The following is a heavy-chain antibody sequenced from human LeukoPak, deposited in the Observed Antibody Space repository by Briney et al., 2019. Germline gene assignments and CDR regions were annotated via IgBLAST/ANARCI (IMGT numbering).Heavy chain of an antibody. CDR2: FDPEDGET. V-gene: IGHV1-24*01. D-gene: IGHD5-18*01. CDR1: GYTLTELS. Sequence: GASVKVSCKVSGYTLTELSMHWVRQAPGKGLECMGGFDPEDGETIYAQKFQGRVTMTEDTSTDTAYMELSSLRSEDTAVYYCATTPGYSYSGYYYYGMDVLGQGTTVTVSS. J-gene: IGHJ6*02. CDR3: ATTPGYSYSGYYYYGMDV.